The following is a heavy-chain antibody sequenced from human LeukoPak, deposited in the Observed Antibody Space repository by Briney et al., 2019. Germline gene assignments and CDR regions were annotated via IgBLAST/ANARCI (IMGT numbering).Heavy chain of an antibody. D-gene: IGHD5-12*01. V-gene: IGHV1-69*13. CDR2: IIPIFGTA. CDR3: ATGTGTSGYGYY. Sequence: ASVKVSCKVSGGTFSSYAISWVRQAPGQGLEWMGGIIPIFGTANYAQKFQGRVTITADESTSTAYMELSSLRSEDTAVYYCATGTGTSGYGYYWGQGTLVTVSS. CDR1: GGTFSSYA. J-gene: IGHJ4*02.